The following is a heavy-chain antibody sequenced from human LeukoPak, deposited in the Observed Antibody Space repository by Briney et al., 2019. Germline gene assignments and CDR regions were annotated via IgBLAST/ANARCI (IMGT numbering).Heavy chain of an antibody. D-gene: IGHD1-26*01. J-gene: IGHJ2*01. CDR1: GFTFSSYS. V-gene: IGHV3-21*01. CDR2: ISSSSSYI. CDR3: ARDRWEPLRYWYFDL. Sequence: PGGSLRLSCAASGFTFSSYSMNWVRQAPGKGLEWASSISSSSSYIYYADSVKGRFTISRDNAKNSLYLQMNSLRAEDTAVYYCARDRWEPLRYWYFDLWGRGTLVTVSS.